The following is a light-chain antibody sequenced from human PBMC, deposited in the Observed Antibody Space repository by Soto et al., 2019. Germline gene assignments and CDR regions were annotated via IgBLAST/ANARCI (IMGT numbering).Light chain of an antibody. CDR3: QQYGSSPPYT. J-gene: IGKJ2*01. V-gene: IGKV3-20*01. CDR1: QSVRSSY. Sequence: EIVLTQSPGTLSLSPGERATISCRASQSVRSSYLLWYQQKPGQAPRLLIYGASSRATGIPDRFSGSGSGKAFTLTISRLEPEDFAVYYCQQYGSSPPYTFGQGTKLEIK. CDR2: GAS.